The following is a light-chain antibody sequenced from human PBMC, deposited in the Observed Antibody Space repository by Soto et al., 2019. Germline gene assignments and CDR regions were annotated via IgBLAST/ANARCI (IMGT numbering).Light chain of an antibody. J-gene: IGKJ1*01. CDR3: QQYGSMWT. V-gene: IGKV3-20*01. Sequence: DTVLTQSPGTLSLSPGERATLSCRASESVRSSSLAWYQHKPGQAPRLVISGTSRRATGIPDRFSGSGSGTDFTLTINRLEPEDFAMYYCQQYGSMWTFGQGTKVDIK. CDR1: ESVRSSS. CDR2: GTS.